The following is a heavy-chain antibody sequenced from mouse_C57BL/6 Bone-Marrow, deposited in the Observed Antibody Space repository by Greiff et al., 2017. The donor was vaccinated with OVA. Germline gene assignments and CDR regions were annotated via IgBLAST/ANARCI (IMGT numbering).Heavy chain of an antibody. CDR2: INPNYGTT. J-gene: IGHJ3*01. D-gene: IGHD3-2*02. Sequence: VHVKQSGPELVKPGASVKISCKASGYSFTDYNMNWVKQSNGKSLEWIGVINPNYGTTSYNQKFKGKATLTVDQSSSTAYMQLNSLTSEDSAVYYCARSHSSGYWFAYWGQGTLVTVSA. CDR3: ARSHSSGYWFAY. CDR1: GYSFTDYN. V-gene: IGHV1-39*01.